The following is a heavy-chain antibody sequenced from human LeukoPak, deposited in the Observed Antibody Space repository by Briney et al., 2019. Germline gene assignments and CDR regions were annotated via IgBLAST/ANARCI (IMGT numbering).Heavy chain of an antibody. D-gene: IGHD5-24*01. CDR3: AREIGEVGYNRKILFDY. V-gene: IGHV1-69*04. J-gene: IGHJ4*02. CDR2: IIPILGIA. Sequence: SVKVSCKASGGTFSSYAISWVRQAPGQGLEWMGRIIPILGIANYAQKFQGRVTITADKSTRTAYMELSSLRSEDTAVYYCAREIGEVGYNRKILFDYWGQGTLVTVSS. CDR1: GGTFSSYA.